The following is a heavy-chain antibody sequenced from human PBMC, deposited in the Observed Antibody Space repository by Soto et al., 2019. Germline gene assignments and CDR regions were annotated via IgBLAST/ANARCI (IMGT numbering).Heavy chain of an antibody. Sequence: QVQLQESGPGLVKPSETLSLTCTVSGGSISSYYWSWIRQPPGKGLEWIGYIYYSGSTNYNPSLKSRVNISVDTSKNQFSLKLSSVTAADTAVYYCARLSGLEMATTLDAFDIWGQGTMVTVSS. V-gene: IGHV4-59*08. J-gene: IGHJ3*02. D-gene: IGHD5-12*01. CDR3: ARLSGLEMATTLDAFDI. CDR1: GGSISSYY. CDR2: IYYSGST.